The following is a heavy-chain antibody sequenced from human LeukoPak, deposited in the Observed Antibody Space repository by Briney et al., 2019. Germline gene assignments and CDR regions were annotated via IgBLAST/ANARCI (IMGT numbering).Heavy chain of an antibody. CDR3: AREATIKNYYYGMDV. Sequence: SVKVSCKASGGTFSSYAISWVRQAPGQGLEWMGRIIPILGIANYAQKFQGRVTITADKSTSTAYMELSSLRSEDTAVYYCAREATIKNYYYGMDVWGQRTTVTVSS. J-gene: IGHJ6*02. D-gene: IGHD5-12*01. CDR2: IIPILGIA. CDR1: GGTFSSYA. V-gene: IGHV1-69*04.